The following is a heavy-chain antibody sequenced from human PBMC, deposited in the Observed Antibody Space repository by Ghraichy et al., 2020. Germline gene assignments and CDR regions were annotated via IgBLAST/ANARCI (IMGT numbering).Heavy chain of an antibody. CDR3: ARGSKVVRFYYYDALDV. Sequence: GGPLRLSCVASGFTLSSYSLNWVRQAPGKGLEWVSYITSSSRTKSYADSVKGRFTISRDNAKNSLYLQMNSLRDEDTAVYYCARGSKVVRFYYYDALDVWGQGTTVTVSS. CDR2: ITSSSRTK. CDR1: GFTLSSYS. J-gene: IGHJ6*02. D-gene: IGHD4-23*01. V-gene: IGHV3-48*02.